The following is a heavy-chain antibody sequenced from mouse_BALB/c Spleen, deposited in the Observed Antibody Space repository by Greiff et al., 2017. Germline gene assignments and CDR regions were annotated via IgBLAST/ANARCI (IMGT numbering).Heavy chain of an antibody. Sequence: EVQLVESGGGLVQPGGSRKLSCAASGFTFSSFGMHWVRQAPEKGLEWVAYISSGSSTIYYADTVKGRFTISRDNPKNTLFLQMTSLRSEDTAMYYCARGDGYYEGVDYWGQGTTLTVSS. CDR3: ARGDGYYEGVDY. CDR2: ISSGSSTI. J-gene: IGHJ2*01. D-gene: IGHD2-3*01. V-gene: IGHV5-17*02. CDR1: GFTFSSFG.